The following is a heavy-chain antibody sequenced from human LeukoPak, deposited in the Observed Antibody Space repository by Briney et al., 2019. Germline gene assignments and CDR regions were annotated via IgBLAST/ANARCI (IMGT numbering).Heavy chain of an antibody. D-gene: IGHD6-19*01. Sequence: ASVKVSCKASGYIFTSYGISWVRQAPGQGLEWMGWISAYNGKTICAQKLKGRVTMTTDTSTSTAYLEMRSLRSDDTAVYYCARGSIAVAADYWGQGTLVTVSS. J-gene: IGHJ4*02. CDR2: ISAYNGKT. V-gene: IGHV1-18*01. CDR1: GYIFTSYG. CDR3: ARGSIAVAADY.